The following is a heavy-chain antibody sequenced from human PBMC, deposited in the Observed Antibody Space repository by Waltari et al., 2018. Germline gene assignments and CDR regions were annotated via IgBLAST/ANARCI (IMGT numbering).Heavy chain of an antibody. CDR3: ASDDDYCSGTTCHRQDY. V-gene: IGHV4-4*07. D-gene: IGHD2-15*01. CDR1: GGSITSSY. CDR2: IYPRGST. J-gene: IGHJ4*02. Sequence: VQLQESGPGLVKPSETLSLTCTVSGGSITSSYWTWIRQPAGKGLEWIGRIYPRGSTIYNPSLMSRVTVSVDTSKNQISLKLSSVTAADTAVYFCASDDDYCSGTTCHRQDYWGQGTRVTVSS.